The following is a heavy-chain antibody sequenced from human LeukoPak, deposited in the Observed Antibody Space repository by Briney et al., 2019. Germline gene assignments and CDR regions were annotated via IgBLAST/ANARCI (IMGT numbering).Heavy chain of an antibody. D-gene: IGHD3-10*01. Sequence: GGSLRLSCTAFGFRFSDYDITWIRQAPGKGPEWVSHILSSGTTIYHADSVKGRFTISRDNAKNSVFLQMNSLRADDTALYYCARDPRGDRAFDIWGLGTMVTVSS. V-gene: IGHV3-11*01. CDR1: GFRFSDYD. CDR3: ARDPRGDRAFDI. J-gene: IGHJ3*02. CDR2: ILSSGTTI.